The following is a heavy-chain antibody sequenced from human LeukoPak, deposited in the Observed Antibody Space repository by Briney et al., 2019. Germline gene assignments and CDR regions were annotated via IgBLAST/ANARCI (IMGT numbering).Heavy chain of an antibody. CDR2: ISGGSSGST. Sequence: GGSLRLSCAASGFTFSDYAMSWVRQAPGKGLEWLSVISGGSSGSTYYADSVTGRFTVSRDNSKNTVDLQMNNLRVDDTAIYYCAKDHATTPVFTNWGQGILVSVSS. CDR1: GFTFSDYA. D-gene: IGHD1-7*01. J-gene: IGHJ4*02. V-gene: IGHV3-23*01. CDR3: AKDHATTPVFTN.